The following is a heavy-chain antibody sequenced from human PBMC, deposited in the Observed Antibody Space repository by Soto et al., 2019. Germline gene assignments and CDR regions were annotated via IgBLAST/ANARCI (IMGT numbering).Heavy chain of an antibody. CDR3: AHHMKDSSGWYILRY. J-gene: IGHJ4*02. CDR1: GFSLSDARKG. Sequence: SGPTLVNPTETLTLTCTVSGFSLSDARKGVSWIRQPPGKALEWLAHIFSNDEKSFSTSLKSRVTISKDTSRSQVVLTMTNVDPVDTATYYCAHHMKDSSGWYILRYWGQGTQVTVSS. CDR2: IFSNDEK. V-gene: IGHV2-26*01. D-gene: IGHD6-19*01.